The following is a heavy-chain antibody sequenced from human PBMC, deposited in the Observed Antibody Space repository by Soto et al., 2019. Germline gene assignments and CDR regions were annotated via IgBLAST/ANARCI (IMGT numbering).Heavy chain of an antibody. D-gene: IGHD3-10*01. CDR3: ARDSPLGTMVRGPTGIGVDYGMDV. CDR1: GYTFTGYY. CDR2: INPNSGGT. J-gene: IGHJ6*02. V-gene: IGHV1-2*04. Sequence: GASVKVSCKASGYTFTGYYMHWVRQAPGQGLEWMGWINPNSGGTNYAQKFQGWVTMTRDTSISTAYMELSRLRSDDTAVYYCARDSPLGTMVRGPTGIGVDYGMDVWGQGTTVTVSS.